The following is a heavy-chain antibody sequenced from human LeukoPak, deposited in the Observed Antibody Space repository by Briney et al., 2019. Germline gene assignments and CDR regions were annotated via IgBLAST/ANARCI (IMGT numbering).Heavy chain of an antibody. CDR2: IIPIFGIA. CDR1: GGTFSSYA. CDR3: ARAGYCSSTSCYSYGMDV. J-gene: IGHJ6*04. Sequence: ASVKVSCKASGGTFSSYAISWVRQAPGQGLEWMGGIIPIFGIANYAQKFQGRVTITADKSTSTAYMELSSLRSEDTAVYYCARAGYCSSTSCYSYGMDVWGKGTTVTVSS. D-gene: IGHD2-2*01. V-gene: IGHV1-69*10.